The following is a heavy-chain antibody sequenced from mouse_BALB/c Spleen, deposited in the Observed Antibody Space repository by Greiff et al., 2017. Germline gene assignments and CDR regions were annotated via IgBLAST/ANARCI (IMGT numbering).Heavy chain of an antibody. CDR3: AAPYGPFAY. J-gene: IGHJ3*01. CDR1: GYSITSDYA. Sequence: DVQLQQSGPGLVKPSQSLSLTCTVTGYSITSDYAWNWIRQFPGNKLEWMGYISYSGSTSYNPSLKSRISITRDTSKNQFFLQLNSVTTEDTATYYCAAPYGPFAYWGQGTLVTVSA. D-gene: IGHD1-1*02. V-gene: IGHV3-2*02. CDR2: ISYSGST.